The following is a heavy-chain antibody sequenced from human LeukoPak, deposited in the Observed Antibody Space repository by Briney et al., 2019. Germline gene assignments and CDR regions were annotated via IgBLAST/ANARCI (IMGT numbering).Heavy chain of an antibody. CDR3: ARDQDYDHLYYYYGMDV. Sequence: PGGSPRLSCAASGFTFSSYAMPWVRQAPGKGLEWVAVISYDGSNKYYADSVKGRFTISRDNSKNTLYLQMNSLRAEDTAVYYCARDQDYDHLYYYYGMDVWGQGTTVTVSS. CDR2: ISYDGSNK. CDR1: GFTFSSYA. D-gene: IGHD3-22*01. V-gene: IGHV3-30-3*01. J-gene: IGHJ6*02.